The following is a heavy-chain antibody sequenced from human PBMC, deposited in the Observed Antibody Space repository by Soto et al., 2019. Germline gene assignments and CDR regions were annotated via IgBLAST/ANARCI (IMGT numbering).Heavy chain of an antibody. Sequence: EVQLVESGGGLVQPGRSLRLSCAASGFTFDDYAMHWVRQAPGKGLEWVSGISWNSGSIGYADSVKGRFTISRDNAKNSLYLQMNILRAEDTALYYCARIRGSYGMDVWGQGTTVTVSS. CDR3: ARIRGSYGMDV. V-gene: IGHV3-9*01. D-gene: IGHD5-18*01. CDR2: ISWNSGSI. CDR1: GFTFDDYA. J-gene: IGHJ6*02.